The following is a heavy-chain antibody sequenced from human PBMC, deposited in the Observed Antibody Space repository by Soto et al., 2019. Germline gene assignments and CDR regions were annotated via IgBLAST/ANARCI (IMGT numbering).Heavy chain of an antibody. D-gene: IGHD1-20*01. CDR2: ITTGNGKT. CDR3: ARQLTGTTIPFDH. V-gene: IGHV1-3*04. Sequence: QVQLVQSGAEVREPGASVKVSCKASGYTFTSYALHWVRQAPGQRLEWMGWITTGNGKTAYSQKFQGRVTVTRDTSASTAYMELSSLRSEDTAVYYCARQLTGTTIPFDHWGQGTLVTVSS. CDR1: GYTFTSYA. J-gene: IGHJ4*02.